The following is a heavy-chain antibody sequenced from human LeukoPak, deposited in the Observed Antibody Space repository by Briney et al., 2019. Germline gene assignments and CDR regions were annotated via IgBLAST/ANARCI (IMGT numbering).Heavy chain of an antibody. J-gene: IGHJ4*02. CDR1: GFTFSNAW. CDR2: IKSKTDGGTT. Sequence: GGSLRLSCAASGFTFSNAWMSWVRRAPGKGLEWVGRIKSKTDGGTTDYAAPVKGRFTISRDDSKNTLYLQMNSLKTEDTAVYYCTTVPLTDSSGWYPTWGTWLGGFVDYWGQGTLVTVSS. V-gene: IGHV3-15*01. CDR3: TTVPLTDSSGWYPTWGTWLGGFVDY. D-gene: IGHD6-19*01.